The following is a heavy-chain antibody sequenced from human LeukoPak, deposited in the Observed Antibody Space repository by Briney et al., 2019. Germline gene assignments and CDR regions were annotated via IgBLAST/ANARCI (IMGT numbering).Heavy chain of an antibody. CDR2: SYYSWST. Sequence: SETLSLTCSVAGGSISSSNYNWGWIRQPPGKGLEWIGSSYYSWSTYYNPSLKSRVTISVDTSKNQFSLKLRSVTAADTAVYFCARHVRKRGIAGAGTPGWLDPWGQGTLVTVSS. D-gene: IGHD6-19*01. CDR3: ARHVRKRGIAGAGTPGWLDP. V-gene: IGHV4-39*01. CDR1: GGSISSSNYN. J-gene: IGHJ5*02.